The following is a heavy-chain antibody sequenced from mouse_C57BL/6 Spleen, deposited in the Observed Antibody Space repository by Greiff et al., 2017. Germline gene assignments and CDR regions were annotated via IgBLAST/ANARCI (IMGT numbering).Heavy chain of an antibody. Sequence: EVKVVESEGGLVQPGSSMKLSCTASGFTFSDYYMAWVRQVPEKGLEWVANINYDGSSTYYLDSLKSRFIISRDNAKNILYLHMSSLKSEDTATYYCARDDDYSWFAYWGQGTLVTVSA. CDR1: GFTFSDYY. V-gene: IGHV5-16*01. CDR3: ARDDDYSWFAY. D-gene: IGHD2-3*01. J-gene: IGHJ3*01. CDR2: INYDGSST.